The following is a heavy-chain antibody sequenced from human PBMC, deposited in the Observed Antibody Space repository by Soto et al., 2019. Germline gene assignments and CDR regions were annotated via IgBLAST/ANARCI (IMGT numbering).Heavy chain of an antibody. J-gene: IGHJ4*02. D-gene: IGHD1-20*01. Sequence: EVQLVESGGGLVQPGGSLRLSCVASGLTFSDHYWAGVRQAPGKGLEWVGRIRNKGNGYSTDYAASVKGRFTISRDDSQNSLYLQMNSLKTEDTAVYYCARRITGSPPADGGYWGQGTLVTVSS. CDR1: GLTFSDHY. V-gene: IGHV3-72*01. CDR3: ARRITGSPPADGGY. CDR2: IRNKGNGYST.